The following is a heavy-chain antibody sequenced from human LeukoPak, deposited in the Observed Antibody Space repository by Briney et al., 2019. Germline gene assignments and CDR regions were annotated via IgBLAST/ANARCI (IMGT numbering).Heavy chain of an antibody. CDR2: ISAYNGNT. V-gene: IGHV1-18*01. D-gene: IGHD5-18*01. J-gene: IGHJ3*02. CDR1: GYTFTSYG. Sequence: ASVKVSCKASGYTFTSYGISWVRQAPGQELEWMGWISAYNGNTNYAQKLQGRVTMTTDTSTSTAYMELRSLRSDDTAVYYCAREYVDTAMVTVDAFDIWGQGTMVTVSS. CDR3: AREYVDTAMVTVDAFDI.